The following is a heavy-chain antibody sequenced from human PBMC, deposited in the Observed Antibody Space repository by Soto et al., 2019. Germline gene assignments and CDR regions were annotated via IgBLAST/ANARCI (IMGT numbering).Heavy chain of an antibody. D-gene: IGHD6-13*01. CDR1: GDSISSSSYY. Sequence: SSETLSLTCTVSGDSISSSSYYWGWIRQPPGKGLEWIGSIYYSGSTYYNPSLKSRVTISVDTSKNQFSLKLSSVTAADTAVYYCARHIIGSSSWYEVDYYYGMDVWGQGTTVTVSS. J-gene: IGHJ6*02. CDR2: IYYSGST. V-gene: IGHV4-39*01. CDR3: ARHIIGSSSWYEVDYYYGMDV.